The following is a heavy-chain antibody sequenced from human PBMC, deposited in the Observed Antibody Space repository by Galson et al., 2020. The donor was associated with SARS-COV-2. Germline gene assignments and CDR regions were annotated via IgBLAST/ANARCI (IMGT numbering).Heavy chain of an antibody. CDR2: IYYSGST. D-gene: IGHD3-3*01. Sequence: SETLSLTCTVSGGSISSGGYYWSWIRQHTGKGLEWIGYIYYSGSTYYNPSLKSRVTISVDTSKNQFSLKLSSVTAADTAVYYCARAITIFGVVISAFDIWGQGTMVTVSS. CDR3: ARAITIFGVVISAFDI. J-gene: IGHJ3*02. V-gene: IGHV4-31*03. CDR1: GGSISSGGYY.